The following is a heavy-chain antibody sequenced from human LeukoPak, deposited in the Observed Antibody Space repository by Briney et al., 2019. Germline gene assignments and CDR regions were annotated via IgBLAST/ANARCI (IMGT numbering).Heavy chain of an antibody. Sequence: SQTLSLTCAISGDSVSSNSAAWNWIRQSPSRGLEWLGRTYYRSKWYNEYAESVKSRININVDTSKNQFSLRLNSVTPEDTAVYYCARHGSPRRYFDYWGQGTLVTVSS. CDR1: GDSVSSNSAA. J-gene: IGHJ4*02. CDR2: TYYRSKWYN. D-gene: IGHD1-26*01. CDR3: ARHGSPRRYFDY. V-gene: IGHV6-1*01.